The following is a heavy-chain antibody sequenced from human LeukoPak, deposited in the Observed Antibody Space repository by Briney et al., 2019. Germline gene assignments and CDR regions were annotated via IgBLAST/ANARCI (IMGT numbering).Heavy chain of an antibody. D-gene: IGHD2-15*01. J-gene: IGHJ4*02. Sequence: ASVTVSCTSSGSSFTSYSISWVRQAPGQGLEWMGWISAYNGNTNYAQKLQGRVTMTTDTSTNTAYMDLRSLRSDDTAVYYCARATTRSGADYWGQGTLVTVSS. CDR1: GSSFTSYS. CDR3: ARATTRSGADY. V-gene: IGHV1-18*01. CDR2: ISAYNGNT.